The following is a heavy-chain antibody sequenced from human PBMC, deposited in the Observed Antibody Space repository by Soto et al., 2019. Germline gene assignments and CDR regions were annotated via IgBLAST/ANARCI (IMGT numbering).Heavy chain of an antibody. CDR2: INAGNGNT. D-gene: IGHD6-25*01. J-gene: IGHJ4*02. CDR1: GYTFTSYA. V-gene: IGHV1-3*01. CDR3: AGNVSIAAPFYNS. Sequence: ASVKVSCKASGYTFTSYAMHWVRQAPGQRLEWMGWINAGNGNTKYSQKFQGRVTITRDTSASTAYMELSSLRSEDTAVYYCAGNVSIAAPFYNSGGQETLVPVSS.